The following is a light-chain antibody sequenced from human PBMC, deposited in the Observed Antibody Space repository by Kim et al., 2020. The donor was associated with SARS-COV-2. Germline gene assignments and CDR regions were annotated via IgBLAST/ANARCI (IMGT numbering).Light chain of an antibody. CDR1: QSISSY. CDR2: AAS. CDR3: QQSYSTPPRT. V-gene: IGKV1-39*01. J-gene: IGKJ1*01. Sequence: SVGDRVTLTCRASQSISSYLNWDQQKPGTAPKLLIYAASSLQSGVASRFSGSGSGTDFTLTISSRQPEDFASYYCQQSYSTPPRTFGQGTKVDIK.